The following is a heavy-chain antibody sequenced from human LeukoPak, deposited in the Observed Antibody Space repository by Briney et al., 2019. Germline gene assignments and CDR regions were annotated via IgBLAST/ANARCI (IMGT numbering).Heavy chain of an antibody. CDR3: ARLPCGGDCYKAEYFQH. V-gene: IGHV3-30-3*01. D-gene: IGHD2-21*01. J-gene: IGHJ1*01. CDR1: GSTFSSYA. CDR2: ISYDGSNK. Sequence: GGSLRLSCAASGSTFSSYAMHWVRQAPGKGLEWVAVISYDGSNKYYADSVKGRFTISRDNSKNTLYLQMNSLRAEDTAVYYCARLPCGGDCYKAEYFQHWGQGTLVTVSS.